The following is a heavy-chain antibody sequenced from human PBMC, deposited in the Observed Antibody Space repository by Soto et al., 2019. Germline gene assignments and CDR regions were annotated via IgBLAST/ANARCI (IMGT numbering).Heavy chain of an antibody. CDR3: AKDPGAAATGGWFDP. D-gene: IGHD6-13*01. J-gene: IGHJ5*02. CDR1: GFTFSSYG. V-gene: IGHV3-30*18. CDR2: ISYDGSNK. Sequence: QVQLVESGGGVVQPGRSLRLSCAASGFTFSSYGMHWVRQAPGKGLEWVAVISYDGSNKYYADYVKGRFTISRDNSKNTLYLQMNSLRAEDTAVYYCAKDPGAAATGGWFDPWGQGTLVTVSS.